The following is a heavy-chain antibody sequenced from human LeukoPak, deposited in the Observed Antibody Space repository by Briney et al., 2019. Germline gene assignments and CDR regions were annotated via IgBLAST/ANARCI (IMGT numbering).Heavy chain of an antibody. V-gene: IGHV4-59*01. CDR3: ARGGVYFDY. Sequence: SETLSLTCAVSGASISSYYWSWIRQPPGKGLEWIGYIYYSGSTNFHPSLKSRVTIPLDTSKNRFSLKLSSVTAADTAVYYCARGGVYFDYWGQGTLVTVSS. CDR2: IYYSGST. J-gene: IGHJ4*02. CDR1: GASISSYY.